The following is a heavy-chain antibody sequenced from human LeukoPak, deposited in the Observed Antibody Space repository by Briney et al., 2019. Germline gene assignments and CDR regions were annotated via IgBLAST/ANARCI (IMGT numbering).Heavy chain of an antibody. Sequence: PSETLSLTCAVSGASINRGYWWNWVRQSPGKGLEWIGEIYHSGSTKYNPSLKSRVTLSVDKSKNQSSLNLTSVTAADTAVYYCASSVAGSWGYYYGLDVWGQGTTVSVSS. V-gene: IGHV4-4*02. CDR1: GASINRGYW. D-gene: IGHD6-19*01. CDR2: IYHSGST. J-gene: IGHJ6*02. CDR3: ASSVAGSWGYYYGLDV.